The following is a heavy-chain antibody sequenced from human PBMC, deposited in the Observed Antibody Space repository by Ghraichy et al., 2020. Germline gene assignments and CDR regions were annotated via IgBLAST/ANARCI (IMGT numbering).Heavy chain of an antibody. CDR1: GFTFSRYW. J-gene: IGHJ4*02. Sequence: GESLNISCAASGFTFSRYWMHWVRQAPGKGLVWVSRINSDGSSTSYADSVKGRFTISRDNAKNTLYLQMNSLRDEDTAVYYCARGTGVEGTVVVLFDDWGQGTLVTVSS. D-gene: IGHD1-26*01. V-gene: IGHV3-74*01. CDR2: INSDGSST. CDR3: ARGTGVEGTVVVLFDD.